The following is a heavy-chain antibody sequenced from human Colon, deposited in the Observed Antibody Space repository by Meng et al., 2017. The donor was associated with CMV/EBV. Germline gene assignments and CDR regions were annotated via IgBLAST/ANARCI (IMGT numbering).Heavy chain of an antibody. D-gene: IGHD5-24*01. CDR1: GFSFTTYG. J-gene: IGHJ4*02. Sequence: GESLKISCAASGFSFTTYGMHWVRQAPGKGLEWVALISNDGNTKYYADSVKGRFTISRDNAKNSVYLQMNSLRAEDTAVYYCVRDVGWQQFDYWGQGTLVTVSS. V-gene: IGHV3-30*03. CDR3: VRDVGWQQFDY. CDR2: ISNDGNTK.